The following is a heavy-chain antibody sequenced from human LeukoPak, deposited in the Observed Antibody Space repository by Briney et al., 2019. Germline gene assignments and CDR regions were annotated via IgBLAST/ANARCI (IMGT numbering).Heavy chain of an antibody. CDR1: ELTLGTYD. V-gene: IGHV3-23*01. D-gene: IGHD3-10*01. J-gene: IGHJ4*02. CDR2: ISRSGTST. Sequence: PGGSLRLSVQASELTLGTYDRGGVRQPPGKGLEWVSSISRSGTSTYYADSVKGRFTISRDNSKNTLDLHMYSLRAEDTAVYYCAKDSALWGQGTLVTVSS. CDR3: AKDSAL.